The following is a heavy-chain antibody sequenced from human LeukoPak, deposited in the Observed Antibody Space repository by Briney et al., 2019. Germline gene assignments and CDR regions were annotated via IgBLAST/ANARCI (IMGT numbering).Heavy chain of an antibody. J-gene: IGHJ4*02. V-gene: IGHV4-30-2*01. Sequence: PSETLSLTCTVSGGSISSGGYYWSWIRQPPGKGLEWIGYIYHSGSTYYNPSLKSRVTISVDRSKNQFSLKLSSVTAADTAVYYCARDTIDSHYGGNSRYFDYWGQGTLVTVSS. CDR3: ARDTIDSHYGGNSRYFDY. CDR2: IYHSGST. CDR1: GGSISSGGYY. D-gene: IGHD4-23*01.